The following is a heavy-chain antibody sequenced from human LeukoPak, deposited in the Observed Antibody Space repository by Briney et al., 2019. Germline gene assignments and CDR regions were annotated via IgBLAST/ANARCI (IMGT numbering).Heavy chain of an antibody. Sequence: SETLSLTCAVYGGSFSGYYWSWIRQPPGKGLEWIGEINHSGSTNYNPSLKSRVTISVDTSKNQFSLKLSSVTAADTAVCYCARGDTAYYYGSGSYYGMDVWGQGTTVTVSS. V-gene: IGHV4-34*01. CDR3: ARGDTAYYYGSGSYYGMDV. J-gene: IGHJ6*02. D-gene: IGHD3-10*01. CDR1: GGSFSGYY. CDR2: INHSGST.